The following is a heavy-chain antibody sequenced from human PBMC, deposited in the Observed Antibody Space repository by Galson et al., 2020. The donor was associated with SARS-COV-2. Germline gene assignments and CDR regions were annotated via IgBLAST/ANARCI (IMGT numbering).Heavy chain of an antibody. CDR2: IYYSGST. CDR1: GGSISSSSYY. Sequence: SETLSLTCTVSGGSISSSSYYWGWIRQPPGKGLEWIGSIYYSGSTYYNPSLKSRVTISVDTSKNQFSLKLSSVTAADTAVYYCAREKYSSSDKYYYYYYGMDVWGQGTTVTVSS. J-gene: IGHJ6*02. D-gene: IGHD6-6*01. CDR3: AREKYSSSDKYYYYYYGMDV. V-gene: IGHV4-39*07.